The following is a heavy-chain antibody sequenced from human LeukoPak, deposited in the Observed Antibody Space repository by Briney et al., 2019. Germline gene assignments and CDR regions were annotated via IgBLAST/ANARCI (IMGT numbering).Heavy chain of an antibody. CDR1: GFTVNNAW. J-gene: IGHJ4*02. Sequence: GGSLRLSCAASGFTVNNAWMSWVRQAPGKGLEWVGRINSKADDGTTDYAAPVNGRFIISRDDSKNTLYLQMNSLKTEDTAVYHCTRDRGAYNLYDYWGQGTLVTVSS. CDR2: INSKADDGTT. D-gene: IGHD1-1*01. CDR3: TRDRGAYNLYDY. V-gene: IGHV3-15*01.